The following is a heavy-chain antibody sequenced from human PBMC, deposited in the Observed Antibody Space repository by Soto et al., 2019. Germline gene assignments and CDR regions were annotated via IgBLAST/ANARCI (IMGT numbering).Heavy chain of an antibody. CDR3: ARDSDSLVYFEY. CDR1: GFTVSSNY. J-gene: IGHJ4*02. D-gene: IGHD3-22*01. CDR2: IYSGGST. Sequence: GGSLRLSCAASGFTVSSNYMSWVRQAPGKGLEWVSVIYSGGSTYYADSVKGRFTISRDNSKNTLYLQMNSLRAEDTAVYYCARDSDSLVYFEYWGEGTLVTVSS. V-gene: IGHV3-53*01.